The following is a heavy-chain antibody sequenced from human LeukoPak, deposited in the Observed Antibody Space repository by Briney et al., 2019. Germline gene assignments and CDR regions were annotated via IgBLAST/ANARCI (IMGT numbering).Heavy chain of an antibody. V-gene: IGHV1-8*01. CDR1: GYTFTSYD. D-gene: IGHD6-19*01. CDR2: MNPNSGNT. Sequence: ASVQVSCKASGYTFTSYDINWVRQATGQGREWMGWMNPNSGNTGYAQKFQGRVTMTRNTSISTAYMELSSLRSEDTAEYYCASFCISSGCPGDYWGQGTLVTVSS. J-gene: IGHJ4*02. CDR3: ASFCISSGCPGDY.